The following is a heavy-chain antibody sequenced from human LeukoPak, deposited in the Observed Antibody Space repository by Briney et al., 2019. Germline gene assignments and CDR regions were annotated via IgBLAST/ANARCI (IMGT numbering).Heavy chain of an antibody. V-gene: IGHV1-69*05. CDR1: GGTFSSYA. CDR2: IIPIFGTA. D-gene: IGHD6-13*01. CDR3: VGVWGAAGIFDY. J-gene: IGHJ4*02. Sequence: GASVKVSCKASGGTFSSYAISWVRQAPGQGLEWMGGIIPIFGTANYAQKFQGRVTITTDESTSTAYMELSSLRSEDTAVYYCVGVWGAAGIFDYWGQGTLVTVSS.